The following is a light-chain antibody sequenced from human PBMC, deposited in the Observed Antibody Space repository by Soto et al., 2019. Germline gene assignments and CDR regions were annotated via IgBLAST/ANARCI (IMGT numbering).Light chain of an antibody. J-gene: IGLJ1*01. Sequence: QSVLTQPTSVSGSPGQSIAIPCTGNGNDIGAYDYVSWYQQHPGKAPRLLIHGVRNRPPGISSRFSGFKSGLTASLTISGLQAEDEADYYCSSFTNSRLYVFGPGTKVT. CDR2: GVR. CDR3: SSFTNSRLYV. CDR1: GNDIGAYDY. V-gene: IGLV2-14*01.